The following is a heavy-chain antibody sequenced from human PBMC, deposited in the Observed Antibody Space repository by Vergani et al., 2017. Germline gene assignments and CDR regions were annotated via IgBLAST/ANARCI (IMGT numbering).Heavy chain of an antibody. V-gene: IGHV5-51*01. J-gene: IGHJ2*01. CDR1: RYSFTSYW. CDR2: IYPGDSDT. D-gene: IGHD1-26*01. CDR3: ARLRRVGATTYWYFDL. Sequence: EVQLVQSGAEVKKPGESLKISCKGSRYSFTSYWIGWVRQMPGKGLEWMGIIYPGDSDTRYNVSFQGQATISADKSISTAYLQWSSLKASDTAMYYCARLRRVGATTYWYFDLWGRGTLVTVSS.